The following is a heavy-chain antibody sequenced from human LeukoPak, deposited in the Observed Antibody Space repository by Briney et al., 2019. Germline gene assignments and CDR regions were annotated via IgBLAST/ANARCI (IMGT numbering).Heavy chain of an antibody. Sequence: PSETLSLTCAVYGGSFSGYYWSWIRQPPGKGLEWIGYIHYTGSTNYNPSLKSRVTISVDTSKNQFSLKLSSVTAADTAIYYCARGGYYGSGNDFRFDPWGQGTLVTVSS. CDR2: IHYTGST. J-gene: IGHJ5*02. V-gene: IGHV4-59*01. CDR1: GGSFSGYY. CDR3: ARGGYYGSGNDFRFDP. D-gene: IGHD3-10*01.